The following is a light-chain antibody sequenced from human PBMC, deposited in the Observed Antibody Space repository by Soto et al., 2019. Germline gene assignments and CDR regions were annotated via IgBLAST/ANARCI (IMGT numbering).Light chain of an antibody. CDR3: QQFYNPPIS. V-gene: IGKV1-33*01. Sequence: DIQMTQSPSSLSASVGDRVTITCQSSQDISKYLNWYQQKPGKAPKLLIFDASNLDSGVPSTFSGSGSGTDFTFTISSLHPEDVATYYCQQFYNPPISIGPGTKVDIK. J-gene: IGKJ3*01. CDR2: DAS. CDR1: QDISKY.